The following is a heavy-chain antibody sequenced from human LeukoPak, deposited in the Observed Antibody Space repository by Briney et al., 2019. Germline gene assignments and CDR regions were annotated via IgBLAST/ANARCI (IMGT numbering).Heavy chain of an antibody. CDR2: IIPIFGTA. D-gene: IGHD6-13*01. CDR1: GGTFSSYA. V-gene: IGHV1-69*06. Sequence: SVKVSCKASGGTFSSYAISWVRQAPGQGLECMGRIIPIFGTANYAQKFQGRVTITADKSTSTAYMELSSLRSEDTAVYYCARDKIAAAGPIDYWGQGTLVTVSS. J-gene: IGHJ4*02. CDR3: ARDKIAAAGPIDY.